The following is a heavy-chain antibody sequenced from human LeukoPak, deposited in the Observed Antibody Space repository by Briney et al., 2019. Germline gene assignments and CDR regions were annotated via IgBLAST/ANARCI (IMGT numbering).Heavy chain of an antibody. D-gene: IGHD1-26*01. CDR1: GFTFSDYY. CDR2: ISSSSSYT. J-gene: IGHJ4*02. CDR3: ARGSNSGSYYVEYVDY. V-gene: IGHV3-11*06. Sequence: GGSLRLSCAASGFTFSDYYMSWIRQAPGKGLEWVSYISSSSSYTNYADSVKGRLTISRDNAKNSLYLQMNSLRAEDTAVYYCARGSNSGSYYVEYVDYWGQGTLVTVSS.